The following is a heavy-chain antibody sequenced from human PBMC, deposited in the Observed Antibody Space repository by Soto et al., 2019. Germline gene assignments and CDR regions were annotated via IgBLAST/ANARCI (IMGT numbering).Heavy chain of an antibody. CDR2: TNIGGTT. J-gene: IGHJ6*02. D-gene: IGHD1-26*01. V-gene: IGHV3-53*01. CDR1: GFTVNNNY. CDR3: AKGDGFILDV. Sequence: GGSLRLSCAASGFTVNNNYMSWVRQAPGEGLQWVSITNIGGTTYYADSVKGRFTVSRDNSKNTLYLQMNSLRAEDTAVYYCAKGDGFILDVWGQGTTVTVSS.